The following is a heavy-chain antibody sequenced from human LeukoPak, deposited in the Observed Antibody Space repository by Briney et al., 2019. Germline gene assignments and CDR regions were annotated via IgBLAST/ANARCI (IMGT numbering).Heavy chain of an antibody. CDR1: GYTFTSYG. D-gene: IGHD4-17*01. CDR2: ISAYNGNT. Sequence: ASVKVSCKASGYTFTSYGISWVRQAPGQGLEWMGGISAYNGNTNYAQKLQGRVTMTTDTSTSTAYMELRSLRSDDTAVYYCARDLIETDYGDYVFDYWGQGTLVTVSS. V-gene: IGHV1-18*01. J-gene: IGHJ4*02. CDR3: ARDLIETDYGDYVFDY.